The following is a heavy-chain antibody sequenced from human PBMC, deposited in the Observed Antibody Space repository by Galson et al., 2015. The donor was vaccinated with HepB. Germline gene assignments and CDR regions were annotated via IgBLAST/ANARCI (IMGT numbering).Heavy chain of an antibody. CDR2: ISGSGGST. J-gene: IGHJ4*02. CDR3: AKNDVVWTVTIYYLDY. Sequence: SLRLSCAASGFTFSSYAMSWVRQAPGKGLEWVSAISGSGGSTYYADSVKGRFTISRDNSKNTLYLQMNSLRAEDTAVYYCAKNDVVWTVTIYYLDYWGQGTLVTVSS. V-gene: IGHV3-23*01. D-gene: IGHD4-17*01. CDR1: GFTFSSYA.